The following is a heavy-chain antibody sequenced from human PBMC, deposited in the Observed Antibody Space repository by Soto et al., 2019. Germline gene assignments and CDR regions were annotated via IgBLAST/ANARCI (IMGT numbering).Heavy chain of an antibody. Sequence: GSLRLSCAASGFTFNIYGMHWVRQAPDKGLEWVALISYDGSNQYYADSVKGRFTISRDNSKNTLFLQMNSLRADDTAVYYCAKDQASGQGSFDSWGQGTLVTVSS. CDR2: ISYDGSNQ. CDR1: GFTFNIYG. V-gene: IGHV3-30*18. J-gene: IGHJ4*02. CDR3: AKDQASGQGSFDS.